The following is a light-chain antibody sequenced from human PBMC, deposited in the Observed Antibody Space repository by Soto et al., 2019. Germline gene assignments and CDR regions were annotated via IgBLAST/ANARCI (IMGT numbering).Light chain of an antibody. CDR3: SSYAGSNNVV. J-gene: IGLJ2*01. V-gene: IGLV2-8*01. CDR1: SSDVGGYNY. CDR2: EVS. Sequence: QSALTQPPSASGSPEQSVTISCTGTSSDVGGYNYVSWYQQHPGKAPQLMIYEVSKRPSGVADRFSGSKSGNTASLTVSGSQGKDEGDYYCSSYAGSNNVVFCGGTKLTV.